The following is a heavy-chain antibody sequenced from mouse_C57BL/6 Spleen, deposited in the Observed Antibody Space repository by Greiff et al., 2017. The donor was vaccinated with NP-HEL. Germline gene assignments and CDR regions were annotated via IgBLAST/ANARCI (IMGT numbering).Heavy chain of an antibody. CDR3: ARRSDYYSNLDY. CDR1: GYTFTSYW. Sequence: QVQLQQPGAELVKPGASVKMSCKASGYTFTSYWITWVKQRPGQGLEWIGDIYPGSGSTNYNEKFKSKATLTVDTSSSTAYMRLSSLTSEDSAVYYCARRSDYYSNLDYWGKAPLSQSPQ. CDR2: IYPGSGST. V-gene: IGHV1-55*01. D-gene: IGHD2-5*01. J-gene: IGHJ2*01.